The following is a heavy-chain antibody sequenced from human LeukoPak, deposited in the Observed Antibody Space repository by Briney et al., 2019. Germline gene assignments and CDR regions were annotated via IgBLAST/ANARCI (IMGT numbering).Heavy chain of an antibody. CDR2: ISGYNGNT. Sequence: ASVKVSCKASGYTFTSYGISWVRQAPGQGLEWMGWISGYNGNTDYAQKLQGRVTMTRDTSTSTVYMELRSLRSDDTAVYYCARYSGYDEPFEYWGQGTLVTVSS. V-gene: IGHV1-18*01. CDR1: GYTFTSYG. D-gene: IGHD5-12*01. CDR3: ARYSGYDEPFEY. J-gene: IGHJ4*02.